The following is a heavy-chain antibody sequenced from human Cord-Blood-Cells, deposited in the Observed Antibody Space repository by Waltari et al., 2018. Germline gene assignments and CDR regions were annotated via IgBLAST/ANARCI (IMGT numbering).Heavy chain of an antibody. CDR1: GGSFSGSY. Sequence: QVQLQQWGAGLLKPSETLSLTCAVSGGSFSGSYWSWTRQPPGKGLEWIGEINHSGSTNYNPSLKSRVTISVDTSKNQFSLKLSSVTAADTAVYYCARLSGSYPYDAFDIWGQGTMVTVSS. D-gene: IGHD3-10*01. CDR3: ARLSGSYPYDAFDI. V-gene: IGHV4-34*01. CDR2: INHSGST. J-gene: IGHJ3*02.